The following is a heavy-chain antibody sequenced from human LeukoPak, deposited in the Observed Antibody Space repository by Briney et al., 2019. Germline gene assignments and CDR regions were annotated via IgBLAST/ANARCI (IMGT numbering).Heavy chain of an antibody. CDR3: ASRTWTGPGYYAFDI. D-gene: IGHD3/OR15-3a*01. J-gene: IGHJ3*02. CDR1: GFTFTNYA. V-gene: IGHV3-23*01. CDR2: EGSAGGT. Sequence: GGCLRLSCAASGFTFTNYAVSWVRQAPGQGLEWVSAEGSAGGTYYADSVKGRFSISRDNSGNTLSLQMNGLRAEDTAVYYCASRTWTGPGYYAFDIWGQGTMVTVSS.